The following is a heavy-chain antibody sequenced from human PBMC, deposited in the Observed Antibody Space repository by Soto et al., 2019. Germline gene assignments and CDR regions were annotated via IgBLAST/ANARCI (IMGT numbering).Heavy chain of an antibody. CDR1: GFTFNSYA. CDR3: AGRITSYYYYAIDV. V-gene: IGHV3-23*04. Sequence: EHLVESGGGVVQPGGSLTLSCVVSGFTFNSYAMTWVRQAPGRGLEWVSGISDSGDRTNYADSVKGRFTISRDTSKNTLYLQMNSLRAEDTAVYYCAGRITSYYYYAIDVWGQGTTVTVSS. J-gene: IGHJ6*02. D-gene: IGHD3-10*01. CDR2: ISDSGDRT.